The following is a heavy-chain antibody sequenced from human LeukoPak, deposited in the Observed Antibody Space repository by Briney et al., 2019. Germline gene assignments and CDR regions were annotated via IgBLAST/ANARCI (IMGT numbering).Heavy chain of an antibody. D-gene: IGHD5-12*01. Sequence: PSETLSLTCTVSGGSVSSGSYYWSWIRQPPGKGLEWIGYIYYSGSTNYNPSLKSRVTISVDTSKNQFSLKLSSVTAADTAVYYCAREGYGGYDPPFDYWGQGTLVTVSS. CDR1: GGSVSSGSYY. V-gene: IGHV4-61*01. J-gene: IGHJ4*02. CDR3: AREGYGGYDPPFDY. CDR2: IYYSGST.